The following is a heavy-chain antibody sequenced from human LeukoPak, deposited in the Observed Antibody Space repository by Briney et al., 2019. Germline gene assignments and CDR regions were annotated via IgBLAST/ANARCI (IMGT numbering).Heavy chain of an antibody. CDR3: ARAFYDSSGYLDY. D-gene: IGHD3-22*01. CDR2: ISSSSSYI. J-gene: IGHJ4*02. V-gene: IGHV3-21*01. Sequence: GGSLRLSCAASGFTFSSYSMNWVRQAPGKGLEWVSSISSSSSYIYYADSVKGRFTISRDNAKNSLYLQMNSLRAEDTAVYYCARAFYDSSGYLDYWGQGTLVTVSS. CDR1: GFTFSSYS.